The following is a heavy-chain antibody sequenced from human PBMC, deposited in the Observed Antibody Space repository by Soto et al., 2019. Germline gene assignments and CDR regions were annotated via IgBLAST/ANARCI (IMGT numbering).Heavy chain of an antibody. V-gene: IGHV4-34*01. CDR3: ARGTIFGVVIPDY. CDR1: GGSFSGYY. J-gene: IGHJ4*02. D-gene: IGHD3-3*01. CDR2: INHSGST. Sequence: QVQLQQWGAGLLKPSETLSLTCAVYGGSFSGYYWSWIRQPPGKGLEWIGEINHSGSTNYNPSLKSRVTISVDTSKNQFSLKLSSVTAADTAVYYCARGTIFGVVIPDYWGQGTLVTVSS.